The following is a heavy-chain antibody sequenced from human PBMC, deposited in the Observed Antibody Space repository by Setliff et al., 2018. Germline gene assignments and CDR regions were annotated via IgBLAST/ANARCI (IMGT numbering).Heavy chain of an antibody. Sequence: SETLSLTCTVSGGSISSGGYYWSWIRQHPGKGLEWIGYIYYSGSTYYNPSLKSRVTISVDTSKNQFSLKLSSVAAADTAVYYCARDPLTTTVRHAFDIWGQGTLVTVSS. CDR3: ARDPLTTTVRHAFDI. V-gene: IGHV4-31*03. J-gene: IGHJ4*02. CDR2: IYYSGST. D-gene: IGHD4-4*01. CDR1: GGSISSGGYY.